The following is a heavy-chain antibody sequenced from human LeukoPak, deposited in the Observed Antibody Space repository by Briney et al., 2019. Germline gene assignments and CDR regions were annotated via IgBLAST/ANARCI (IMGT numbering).Heavy chain of an antibody. CDR2: INPNSGGT. CDR1: GYTFTSYG. D-gene: IGHD3-22*01. Sequence: ASVKVSCKASGYTFTSYGISWVRQAPGQGLEWMGWINPNSGGTNYAQKFQGWVTMTRDTSISTAYMELSRLRSDDTAVYYCARDLGDSSGFALDYWGQGTLVTVSS. J-gene: IGHJ4*02. V-gene: IGHV1-2*04. CDR3: ARDLGDSSGFALDY.